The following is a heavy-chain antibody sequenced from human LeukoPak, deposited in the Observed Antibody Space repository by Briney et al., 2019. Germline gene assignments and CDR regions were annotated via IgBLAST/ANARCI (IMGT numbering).Heavy chain of an antibody. Sequence: GGSLRLSCAASGFTFSSYAMSWVRQAPGKGLEWVSAISGSGGSTYYADSVKGRFTISRDNSKNTLYLQMNSLRAEDTAVYYCAKGTFYGGNSGRFDYWGQGTLVTVSS. CDR3: AKGTFYGGNSGRFDY. CDR2: ISGSGGST. J-gene: IGHJ4*02. D-gene: IGHD4-23*01. CDR1: GFTFSSYA. V-gene: IGHV3-23*01.